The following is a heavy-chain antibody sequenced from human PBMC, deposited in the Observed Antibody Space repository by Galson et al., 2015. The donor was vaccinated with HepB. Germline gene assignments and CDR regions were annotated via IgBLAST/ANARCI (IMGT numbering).Heavy chain of an antibody. CDR3: AKSLGLWFGELPHIYGMDV. CDR1: GFTFSSYA. Sequence: SLRLSCAASGFTFSSYAMSWVRQAPGKGLEWVSAISASGGSTYYADSVKGRFTISRDNAKSTLYLQMNSLRAEDTAVYYLAKSLGLWFGELPHIYGMDVWGQGTTVPVSS. J-gene: IGHJ6*02. D-gene: IGHD3-10*01. V-gene: IGHV3-23*01. CDR2: ISASGGST.